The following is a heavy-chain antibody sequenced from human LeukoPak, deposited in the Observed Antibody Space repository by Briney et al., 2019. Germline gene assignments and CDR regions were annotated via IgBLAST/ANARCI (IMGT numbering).Heavy chain of an antibody. CDR2: ISYDGSNK. CDR3: ARPMVRGSEYYYYGMDV. D-gene: IGHD3-10*01. J-gene: IGHJ6*04. CDR1: GFTFSSYA. V-gene: IGHV3-30*04. Sequence: SLRLSCAASGFTFSSYAMHWVRQAPGKGLEWVAVISYDGSNKYYADSVKGRFTISRDNSKNTLYLQMNSLRAEDTAVYYCARPMVRGSEYYYYGMDVWGKGTTVTVSS.